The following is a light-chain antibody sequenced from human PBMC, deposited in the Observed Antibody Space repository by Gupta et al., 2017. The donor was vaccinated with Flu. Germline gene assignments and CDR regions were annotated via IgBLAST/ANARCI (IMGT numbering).Light chain of an antibody. CDR3: CSYAGSSTLYV. CDR2: EGS. V-gene: IGLV2-23*01. J-gene: IGLJ1*01. Sequence: QSALPQPASVSGSPGQSLTISCTGTSSDVGSYNLVSWYQQHPGKAPKLMIYEGSKRPSGVSNRFSGSKSGNTASLTISGLQAEDEADYYCCSYAGSSTLYVFGTGTKVTVL. CDR1: SSDVGSYNL.